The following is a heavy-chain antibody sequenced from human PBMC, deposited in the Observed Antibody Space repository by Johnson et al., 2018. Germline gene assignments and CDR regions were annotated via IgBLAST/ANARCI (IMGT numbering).Heavy chain of an antibody. V-gene: IGHV3-23*04. J-gene: IGHJ3*02. CDR1: GFTFSNYA. Sequence: EVQLVESGGGLVQPGGSLRLSCAGSGFTFSNYAMTWVRQAPGKGLEWVSSIHGGGGGAYYSDSVKGRVTISRDNSKNMFSLQMKSLRADDTAVYFCAKVFVSGNRRFDPFDIGGRGTMGTVSS. CDR2: IHGGGGGA. D-gene: IGHD1-26*01. CDR3: AKVFVSGNRRFDPFDI.